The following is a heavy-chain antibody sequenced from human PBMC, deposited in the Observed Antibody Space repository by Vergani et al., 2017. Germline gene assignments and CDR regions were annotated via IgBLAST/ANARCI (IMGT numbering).Heavy chain of an antibody. Sequence: VQLVASGGGLVQRGGSLRLSCEASGFTFSSYGMHWVRQAPGKGLEWVAVISYDGSNKYYADSVKGRFTISRDNSKNTLYLQMNSLRAEDTAVYYCANQPPQYYYYYMDVWGKGTTVTVSS. CDR3: ANQPPQYYYYYMDV. CDR2: ISYDGSNK. CDR1: GFTFSSYG. J-gene: IGHJ6*03. V-gene: IGHV3-30*18.